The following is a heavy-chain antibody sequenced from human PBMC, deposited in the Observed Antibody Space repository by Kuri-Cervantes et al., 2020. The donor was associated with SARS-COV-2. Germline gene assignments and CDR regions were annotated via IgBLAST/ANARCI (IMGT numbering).Heavy chain of an antibody. Sequence: SVKVSCKASGGTFSSYAISWVRQAPGQGLEWMGRIIPIFGTANYAQKFQGGVTITADESTSTAYMELSSLRSEDTAVYYCARAFWGGDKWLAPKEHAFDIWGQGTMVTVSS. V-gene: IGHV1-69*13. D-gene: IGHD6-19*01. J-gene: IGHJ3*02. CDR2: IIPIFGTA. CDR1: GGTFSSYA. CDR3: ARAFWGGDKWLAPKEHAFDI.